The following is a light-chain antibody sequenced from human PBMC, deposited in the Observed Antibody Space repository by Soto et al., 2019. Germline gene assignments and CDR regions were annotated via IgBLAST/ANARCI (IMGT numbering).Light chain of an antibody. CDR1: QSILYSSNSKNY. Sequence: DIVMTQSPDSLAVSLGERATINCKSSQSILYSSNSKNYLAWYQQKPGQPPKLLIYWASTRESGVPDRFSGSGDGTDFTLTISSLQAEDVAVYYCQQYYTTPFTFGPGTKVDIK. CDR2: WAS. CDR3: QQYYTTPFT. V-gene: IGKV4-1*01. J-gene: IGKJ3*01.